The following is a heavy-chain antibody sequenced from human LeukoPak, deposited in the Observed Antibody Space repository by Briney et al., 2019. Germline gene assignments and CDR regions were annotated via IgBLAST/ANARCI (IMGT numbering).Heavy chain of an antibody. Sequence: PSETLSLTCTVSGGSISSYYWGWIRQPPGKGLEWIGSIYYSGSTYYNPSLKSRVTISVDTSKNQFSLKLSSVTAADTAVYYCALEGSYYSLYYWGQGTLVTVSS. V-gene: IGHV4-39*07. CDR1: GGSISSYY. CDR3: ALEGSYYSLYY. D-gene: IGHD1-26*01. CDR2: IYYSGST. J-gene: IGHJ4*02.